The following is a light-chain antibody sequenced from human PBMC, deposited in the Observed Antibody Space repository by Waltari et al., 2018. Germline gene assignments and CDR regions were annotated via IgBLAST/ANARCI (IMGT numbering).Light chain of an antibody. CDR2: ATS. Sequence: DIQVTQSPSTLSASLGDRVSMTCRTSQSIDHWLAWYQQKPGKAPKLLISATSVLENGIPSRFSGSRSGTEFTLPITGLQPDDLATYYCQQYDTHWTFGQGTKVEIK. CDR1: QSIDHW. J-gene: IGKJ1*01. V-gene: IGKV1-5*03. CDR3: QQYDTHWT.